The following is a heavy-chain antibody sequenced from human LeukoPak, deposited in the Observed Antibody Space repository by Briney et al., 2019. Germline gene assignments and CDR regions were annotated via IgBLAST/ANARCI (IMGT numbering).Heavy chain of an antibody. D-gene: IGHD1-26*01. CDR1: GFTLSSYA. CDR2: ISYDGSNE. J-gene: IGHJ4*02. CDR3: TRGRGSYSLDY. V-gene: IGHV3-30*01. Sequence: QSGGSLRLSCAASGFTLSSYAMNWVRQAPGKGLEWGAIISYDGSNEHYADSVKGRFTISRDNSKNTPYLQMNSLRAEDTAIYYCTRGRGSYSLDYWGRGTLVTVSS.